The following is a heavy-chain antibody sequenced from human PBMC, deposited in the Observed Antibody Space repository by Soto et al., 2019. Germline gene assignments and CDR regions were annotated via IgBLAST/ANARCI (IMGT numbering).Heavy chain of an antibody. CDR2: INGVNGNT. CDR3: ARAPRLTQLSA. Sequence: QVRLVQSGAEVKRPESSVKVSCKASGGTFSNYAITWVRQAPGQGLEWMGGINGVNGNTKYSQKFQDRVTITRYSSASTAYMEVSGLTAEDTGVFYCARAPRLTQLSAWGQGTQVIVSS. V-gene: IGHV1-69*01. CDR1: GGTFSNYA. D-gene: IGHD1-1*01. J-gene: IGHJ5*02.